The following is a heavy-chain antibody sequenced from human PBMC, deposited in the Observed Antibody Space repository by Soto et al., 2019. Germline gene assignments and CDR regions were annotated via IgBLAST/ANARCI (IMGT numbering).Heavy chain of an antibody. D-gene: IGHD4-17*01. Sequence: QVQLVQSGAEVKKSGASVKVSCKASGYTFTSHDITWVRRATGQGLEWMGWMNPNSGNTGYAQKFQGRVTMTRNTSISTAYMELSSLRSEDTAVYYCARWDYGYYARFDYWGQGTLVTVSS. CDR3: ARWDYGYYARFDY. CDR1: GYTFTSHD. J-gene: IGHJ4*02. CDR2: MNPNSGNT. V-gene: IGHV1-8*01.